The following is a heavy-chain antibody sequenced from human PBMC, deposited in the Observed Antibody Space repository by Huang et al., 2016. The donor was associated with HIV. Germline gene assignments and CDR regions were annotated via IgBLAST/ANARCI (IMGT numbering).Heavy chain of an antibody. CDR1: GFTFSSYW. Sequence: EVQLVESGGGLVQPGGYLRLSCAASGFTFSSYWMHWVRQAPGKGLVWVSRISSYGSSSGYADSVKGRFTISRDNAKNTLYLQMNSLRAEDTAVYYCVRDPRIQSWLNYFDYWGQGTLVSVSS. D-gene: IGHD3-22*01. V-gene: IGHV3-74*01. CDR2: ISSYGSSS. J-gene: IGHJ4*02. CDR3: VRDPRIQSWLNYFDY.